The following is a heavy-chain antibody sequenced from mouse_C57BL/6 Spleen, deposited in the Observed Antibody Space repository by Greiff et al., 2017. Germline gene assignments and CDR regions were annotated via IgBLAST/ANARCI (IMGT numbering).Heavy chain of an antibody. CDR3: ARRATDYYFDY. J-gene: IGHJ2*01. Sequence: VQLQQPGAELVMPGASVKLSCKASGYTFTSYWMHWVKQRPGQGLEWIGEIDPSDSYTNYNQKFKGKSTLTVDKSSSTAYMQLSSLTSEDSAVYYCARRATDYYFDYWGQGTTLTVSS. CDR1: GYTFTSYW. CDR2: IDPSDSYT. D-gene: IGHD3-1*01. V-gene: IGHV1-69*01.